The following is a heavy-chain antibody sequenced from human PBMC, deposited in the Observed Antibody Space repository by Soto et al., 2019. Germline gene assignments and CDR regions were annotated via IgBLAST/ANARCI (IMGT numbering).Heavy chain of an antibody. J-gene: IGHJ3*02. CDR1: GYTLTRYG. Sequence: QVQLGQTGAEVKKPGESVKVSCKASGYTLTRYGISWVRQAPGQGLEWMGWISAYNGNTNYAQELQGRVTMTTETSTSTAYMELRSLGSDDTAVCCCTRDYCGSGSCFNEDAFDIWGQGKMVTVSS. CDR2: ISAYNGNT. V-gene: IGHV1-18*01. D-gene: IGHD3-10*01. CDR3: TRDYCGSGSCFNEDAFDI.